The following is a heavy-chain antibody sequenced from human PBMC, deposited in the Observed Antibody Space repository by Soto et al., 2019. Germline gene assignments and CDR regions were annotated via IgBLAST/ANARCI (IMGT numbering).Heavy chain of an antibody. J-gene: IGHJ5*02. CDR2: VNPNSGET. Sequence: GASVKVSCKTSGHSLNKYDINWVRQAPGQGLEWMGWVNPNSGETGFAQKFQGRITMTRNTSINTVYMELRSLRSDDKAVYFCSDTGGPWGQGTLVIVPQ. CDR3: SDTGGP. CDR1: GHSLNKYD. V-gene: IGHV1-8*01. D-gene: IGHD2-8*02.